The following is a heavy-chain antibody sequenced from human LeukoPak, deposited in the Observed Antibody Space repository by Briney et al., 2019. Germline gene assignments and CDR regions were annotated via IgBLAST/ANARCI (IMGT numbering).Heavy chain of an antibody. CDR3: ARVLNSDSSGCENFDY. J-gene: IGHJ4*02. Sequence: SVKVSCKASGGTFSSYAISWVRQAPGQGLEWMGGIIPIFGTANYAQKFQGRVTITTDESTSTAYMELSSLRSEDTAVYYCARVLNSDSSGCENFDYWGQGTLVTVSS. CDR2: IIPIFGTA. D-gene: IGHD3-22*01. CDR1: GGTFSSYA. V-gene: IGHV1-69*05.